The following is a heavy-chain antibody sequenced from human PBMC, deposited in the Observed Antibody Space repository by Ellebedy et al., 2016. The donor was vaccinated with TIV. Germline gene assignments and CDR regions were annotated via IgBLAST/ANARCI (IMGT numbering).Heavy chain of an antibody. CDR1: GFTFRDYF. CDR2: ISTNVRSS. Sequence: PGGSLRLSCTASGFTFRDYFMSWIRQAPGTGLEWIAYISTNVRSSKYADSVKGRFTISRDNANNTLYLQMSSLSAEDTAVYYCARLAVAAPVDYWGQGTLVTVSS. D-gene: IGHD6-19*01. J-gene: IGHJ4*02. V-gene: IGHV3-11*06. CDR3: ARLAVAAPVDY.